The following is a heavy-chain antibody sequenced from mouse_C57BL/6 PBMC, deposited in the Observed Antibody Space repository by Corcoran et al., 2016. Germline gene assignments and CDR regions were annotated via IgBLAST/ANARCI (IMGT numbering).Heavy chain of an antibody. V-gene: IGHV1-9*01. CDR3: ARLGPTYYGYHWYFDG. CDR1: GYTFTGYW. Sequence: QVQLQQSGAELMKPGASVKLSCKATGYTFTGYWIEWVKQRPGHGLEWIGEILPGSGSTNYNEKFKGKATFTADTSSNTAYMQLSSLTTEDSAIYYCARLGPTYYGYHWYFDGWGTGPTVTVSS. J-gene: IGHJ1*03. CDR2: ILPGSGST. D-gene: IGHD2-9*01.